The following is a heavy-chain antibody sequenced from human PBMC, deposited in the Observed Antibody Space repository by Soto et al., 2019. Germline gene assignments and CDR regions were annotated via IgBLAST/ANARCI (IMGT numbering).Heavy chain of an antibody. CDR1: GFTVSSNY. CDR2: IYSGGST. V-gene: IGHV3-66*01. CDR3: ARRRSTVAYYYYGMDV. D-gene: IGHD4-17*01. Sequence: EVQLVESGGGLVQPGGSLRLSCAASGFTVSSNYMSWVRQAPGKGLEWVSVIYSGGSTYYADSVKGRFTISRDNSKNTRYLQMNSLRAEDTAVYYCARRRSTVAYYYYGMDVWGQGTTVTVSS. J-gene: IGHJ6*02.